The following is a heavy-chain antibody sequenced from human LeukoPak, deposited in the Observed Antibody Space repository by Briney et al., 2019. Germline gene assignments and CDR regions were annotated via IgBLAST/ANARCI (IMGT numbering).Heavy chain of an antibody. V-gene: IGHV3-23*01. D-gene: IGHD5-12*01. CDR2: ISGSGGNP. CDR1: GFRFSNYA. J-gene: IGHJ5*02. Sequence: GGSLRLSCAASGFRFSNYALTWVRQVPGKGVEWVSTISGSGGNPYYADSVKGRFTISRDNSKNTLFLQMNSLRAEDTAMFYCAHLTRGYSDSDYGSWGQGTLVTVSS. CDR3: AHLTRGYSDSDYGS.